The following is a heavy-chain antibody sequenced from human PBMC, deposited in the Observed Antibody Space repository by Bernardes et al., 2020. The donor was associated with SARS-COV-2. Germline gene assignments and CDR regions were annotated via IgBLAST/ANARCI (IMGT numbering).Heavy chain of an antibody. D-gene: IGHD2-21*01. CDR2: INHSGST. J-gene: IGHJ4*02. V-gene: IGHV4-34*01. CDR3: ARVVAWGYCGGDCYSGYSFDY. CDR1: GGSFSGYY. Sequence: SETLSLTCAVYGGSFSGYYWSWIRQPPGKGLEWIGEINHSGSTNYNPSLKSRVTISVDTSKNQFSLKLSSVTAADTAVYYCARVVAWGYCGGDCYSGYSFDYWGQGTLVTVSS.